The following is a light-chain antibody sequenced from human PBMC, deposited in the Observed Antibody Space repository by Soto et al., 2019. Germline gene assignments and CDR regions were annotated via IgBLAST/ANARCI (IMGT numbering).Light chain of an antibody. CDR2: GAS. Sequence: IVLTQYPASLSGPQGERATLSCRASQSVSSNLAWYQQKPGQAPRLLIYGASTRATGIPARFSGSGSGTEFTLTISSLQSEDFAVYYCQQYNNWPPVTFGQGTKVDIK. V-gene: IGKV3-15*01. CDR1: QSVSSN. J-gene: IGKJ1*01. CDR3: QQYNNWPPVT.